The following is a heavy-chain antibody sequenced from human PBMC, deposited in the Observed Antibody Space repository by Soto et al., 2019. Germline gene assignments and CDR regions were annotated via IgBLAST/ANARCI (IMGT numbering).Heavy chain of an antibody. CDR1: GGSISSGGYY. CDR3: ASRDVDTTMVGRDY. V-gene: IGHV4-31*03. CDR2: TYYSGTT. J-gene: IGHJ4*02. Sequence: QVQLQESGPGLVKPSQTLSLTCTVSGGSISSGGYYWYWIRQHSGKGLEWIGFTYYSGTTYYTPSLKGRVTISVDTSKNQFSLKLRSVTAADTAVYYCASRDVDTTMVGRDYWGQGTLVTVSS. D-gene: IGHD5-18*01.